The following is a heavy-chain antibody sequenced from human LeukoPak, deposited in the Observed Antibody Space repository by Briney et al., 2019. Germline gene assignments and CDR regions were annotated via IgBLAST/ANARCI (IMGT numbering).Heavy chain of an antibody. CDR3: ARHLVGLATTPDY. D-gene: IGHD5-12*01. CDR1: GYTFTGYY. J-gene: IGHJ4*02. CDR2: INPNSGGT. V-gene: IGHV1-2*02. Sequence: ASVKVSCKSSGYTFTGYYMHWVRQAPGQGLEWMGWINPNSGGTNYAQKFQGRVTMTRDTSISTAYMELSRLRSDDTAVYYCARHLVGLATTPDYWGQGTLVTVSS.